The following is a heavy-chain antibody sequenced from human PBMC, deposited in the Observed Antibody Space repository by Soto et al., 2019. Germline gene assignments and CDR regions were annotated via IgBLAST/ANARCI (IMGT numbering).Heavy chain of an antibody. CDR3: ARQDAFDV. J-gene: IGHJ3*01. CDR2: INVGNGGT. Sequence: SVKVSCKASGYTFSSYGMHWVRQAPGHRLEWMGWINVGNGGTAYSQKFRPRVTITRDTTASTAYMELNSLISEDTAVYYCARQDAFDVWGQGTMVTVSS. V-gene: IGHV1-3*01. CDR1: GYTFSSYG.